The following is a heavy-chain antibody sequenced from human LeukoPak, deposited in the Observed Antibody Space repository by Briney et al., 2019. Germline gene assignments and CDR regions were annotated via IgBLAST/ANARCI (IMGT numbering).Heavy chain of an antibody. Sequence: GGSLRLSCAASGFTFGSHAIHWVRQSPGKGLEWVAVISYDGSNIYYADSVKARFTLSRDNSKNTLYLQMNSLRAEDTAVYYCARVGYSSSWPYAESYYFDYWGQGTLVTVSS. V-gene: IGHV3-30-3*01. CDR2: ISYDGSNI. D-gene: IGHD6-13*01. J-gene: IGHJ4*02. CDR3: ARVGYSSSWPYAESYYFDY. CDR1: GFTFGSHA.